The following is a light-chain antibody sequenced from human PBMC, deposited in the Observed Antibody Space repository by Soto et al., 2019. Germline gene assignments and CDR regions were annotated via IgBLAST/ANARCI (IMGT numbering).Light chain of an antibody. V-gene: IGKV3-20*01. J-gene: IGKJ1*01. Sequence: EIVLTQSPGTLSLSPGERATLSCRASQSVSNNYLAWYQQKPGQPPRLLIYGASNRATGIPDRFSGSGSGTDFPLTISRLEPEDFAVYYCQQYGSSGTFGQGTKVEIK. CDR3: QQYGSSGT. CDR2: GAS. CDR1: QSVSNNY.